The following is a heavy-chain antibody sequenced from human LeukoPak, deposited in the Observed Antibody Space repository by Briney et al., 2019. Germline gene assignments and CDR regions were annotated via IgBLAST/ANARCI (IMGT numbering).Heavy chain of an antibody. CDR3: ARDLAVWSSGFSGY. J-gene: IGHJ4*02. D-gene: IGHD6-19*01. CDR2: ISAYNGNT. V-gene: IGHV1-18*01. CDR1: GYTFTRYG. Sequence: ASVKVSCKASGYTFTRYGISWVRQAPGQGLEWMGWISAYNGNTNYAQKLQGRVTMTTDTSTSTAYMELRSLRSDDTAVYYCARDLAVWSSGFSGYWGQGTLVTVSS.